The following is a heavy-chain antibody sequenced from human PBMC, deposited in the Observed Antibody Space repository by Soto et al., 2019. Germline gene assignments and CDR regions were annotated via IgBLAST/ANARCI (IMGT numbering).Heavy chain of an antibody. CDR3: ASQHYYDSSGYYVVY. D-gene: IGHD3-22*01. CDR1: GGSLSSNIYY. V-gene: IGHV4-39*01. Sequence: SETLSVTCTVSGGSLSSNIYYWGWNHQPPGKGLEWIGNIHYSGSTYYDSSLQSRVTISIDTSKNQFSLKLSSVTATDTAVYYCASQHYYDSSGYYVVYWGQGTLVTVSS. CDR2: IHYSGST. J-gene: IGHJ4*02.